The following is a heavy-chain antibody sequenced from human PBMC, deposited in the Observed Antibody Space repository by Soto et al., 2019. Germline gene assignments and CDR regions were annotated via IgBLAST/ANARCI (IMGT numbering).Heavy chain of an antibody. CDR2: IKQDGSGI. D-gene: IGHD2-21*02. J-gene: IGHJ4*02. V-gene: IGHV3-7*01. CDR3: VVTQRGRSFDY. Sequence: GGSLRLSCAASGFTFSNYWMTWVRQGPGKGLEWVANIKQDGSGIQYVDSVKGRFTMSRDNAKNSLYLQMSSLRADDTAVYYCVVTQRGRSFDYWGQGTLVTVSS. CDR1: GFTFSNYW.